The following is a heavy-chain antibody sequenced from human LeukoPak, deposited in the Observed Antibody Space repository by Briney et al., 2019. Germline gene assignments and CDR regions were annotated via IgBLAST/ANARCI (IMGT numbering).Heavy chain of an antibody. CDR2: IKRNGGEK. Sequence: GGSLRLSCAVSGFTFTNDWMSWVRQAPGKGLEWVAMIKRNGGEKYYVDSVKGRFTTSRDNAKNSLYLQMNSLRAEDTAVYFCAALETATLRGNYYWGQGTLVTVSS. V-gene: IGHV3-7*01. CDR1: GFTFTNDW. J-gene: IGHJ4*02. CDR3: AALETATLRGNYY. D-gene: IGHD1-7*01.